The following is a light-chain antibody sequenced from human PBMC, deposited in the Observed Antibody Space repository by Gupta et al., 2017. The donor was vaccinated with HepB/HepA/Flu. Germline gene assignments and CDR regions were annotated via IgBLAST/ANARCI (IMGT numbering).Light chain of an antibody. Sequence: DIQMTQSPSSLSASVEDRVTITCRTSQTINNYLNWYQKKPGKAPKLLIYTASILQSGVPSRFSGSGSGTDFTLTINRLQPEDFAGYYCQQTDVTPCTFGQGTKLEIK. CDR3: QQTDVTPCT. V-gene: IGKV1-39*01. J-gene: IGKJ2*02. CDR1: QTINNY. CDR2: TAS.